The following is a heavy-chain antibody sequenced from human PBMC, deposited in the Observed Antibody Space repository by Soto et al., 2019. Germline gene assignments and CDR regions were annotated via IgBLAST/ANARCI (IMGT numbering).Heavy chain of an antibody. CDR2: IYYSGKT. CDR1: GGSISSGPYS. Sequence: SETLSLTCTVSGGSISSGPYSWTWIRQPPGRGLEWLGCIYYSGKTDYNPSLRSRVSISVDRSNNQFSLILTSVTAADSAVYFCARGCSSASCYTGFDPWGQGTLVTVSS. J-gene: IGHJ5*02. D-gene: IGHD2-2*02. V-gene: IGHV4-30-2*01. CDR3: ARGCSSASCYTGFDP.